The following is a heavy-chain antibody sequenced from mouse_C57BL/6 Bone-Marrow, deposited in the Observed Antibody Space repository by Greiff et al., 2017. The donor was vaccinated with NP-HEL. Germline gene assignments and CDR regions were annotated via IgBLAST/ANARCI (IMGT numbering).Heavy chain of an antibody. CDR3: ARHYDYPYWYFDV. Sequence: EVKVVESGGGLVKPGGSLKLSCAASGFTFSDYGMHWVRQAPEKGLEWVAYISSGSSTIYYADTVKGRFTISRDNAKNTLFLQMTSLRSEDTAMYYCARHYDYPYWYFDVWGTGTTVTVSS. J-gene: IGHJ1*03. D-gene: IGHD2-4*01. CDR1: GFTFSDYG. V-gene: IGHV5-17*01. CDR2: ISSGSSTI.